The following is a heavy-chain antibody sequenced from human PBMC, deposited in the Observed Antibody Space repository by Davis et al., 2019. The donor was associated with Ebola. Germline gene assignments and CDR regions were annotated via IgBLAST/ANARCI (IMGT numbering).Heavy chain of an antibody. D-gene: IGHD1-20*01. CDR2: ISSSSSYI. V-gene: IGHV3-21*01. Sequence: GESLKIPCAASRFTFSSYSMNWVRQAPGKGLEWVSFISSSSSYIHYADSVKGRFTISRDNAKNSLYLQMNSLRAADTAVYYCARSPITGTDYYYYMDVWGKGTTVTVSS. CDR3: ARSPITGTDYYYYMDV. CDR1: RFTFSSYS. J-gene: IGHJ6*03.